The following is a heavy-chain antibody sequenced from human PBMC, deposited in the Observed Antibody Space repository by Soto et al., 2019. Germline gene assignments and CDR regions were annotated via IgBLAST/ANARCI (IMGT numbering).Heavy chain of an antibody. Sequence: GGSLRLSCAASGFTFSSYAMSWVRQAPGKGLEWVSAISGSGGSTYYADSVKGRFTISRDNSKNTLYLQMNSLRAEDTAVYYCAKSPGGVPAAMYGYFDYWGQGTLVTVSS. CDR2: ISGSGGST. J-gene: IGHJ4*02. D-gene: IGHD2-2*01. CDR1: GFTFSSYA. CDR3: AKSPGGVPAAMYGYFDY. V-gene: IGHV3-23*01.